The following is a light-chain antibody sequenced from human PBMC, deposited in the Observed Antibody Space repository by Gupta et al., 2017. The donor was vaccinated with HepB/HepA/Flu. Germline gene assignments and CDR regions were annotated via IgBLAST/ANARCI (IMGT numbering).Light chain of an antibody. CDR2: SAS. CDR1: QSVVYSSNNKNY. CDR3: QQYHSPPYT. V-gene: IGKV4-1*01. Sequence: DYVLTQSTYSLEVPLGASATISCKSSQSVVYSSNNKNYLAWYQQKPGQSPKLLIYSASTRESGVPYRFSGSGSGTDFTLTISSLQAEDVAFYYCQQYHSPPYTFGQGTKLEIK. J-gene: IGKJ2*01.